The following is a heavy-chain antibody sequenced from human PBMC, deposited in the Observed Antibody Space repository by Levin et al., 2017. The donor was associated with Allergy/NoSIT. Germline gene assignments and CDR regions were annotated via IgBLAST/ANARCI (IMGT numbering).Heavy chain of an antibody. CDR1: GGTFSSYA. J-gene: IGHJ3*02. V-gene: IGHV1-69*01. CDR2: IIPIFGTA. D-gene: IGHD6-19*01. CDR3: ARSLMSRIAVAGNPSDPSQHDAFDI. Sequence: KISCKASGGTFSSYAISWVRQAPGQGLEWMGGIIPIFGTANYAQKFQGRVTITADESTSTAYMELSSLRSEDTAVYYCARSLMSRIAVAGNPSDPSQHDAFDIWGQGTMVTVSS.